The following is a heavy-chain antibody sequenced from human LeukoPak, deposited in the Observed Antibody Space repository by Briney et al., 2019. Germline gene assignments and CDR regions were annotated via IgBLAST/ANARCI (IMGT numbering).Heavy chain of an antibody. V-gene: IGHV4-61*02. Sequence: SETLSLTCTVSGGSISRGVYYWSWIRQPAGKGLEWIGRVYPSGTTNYDPSLKSRVTISVDTSKNQFSLKLSSVTAADTAIYYCVRLYSSASIGVHYFDYWGQGTLVTVSS. D-gene: IGHD6-6*01. CDR1: GGSISRGVYY. CDR2: VYPSGTT. CDR3: VRLYSSASIGVHYFDY. J-gene: IGHJ4*02.